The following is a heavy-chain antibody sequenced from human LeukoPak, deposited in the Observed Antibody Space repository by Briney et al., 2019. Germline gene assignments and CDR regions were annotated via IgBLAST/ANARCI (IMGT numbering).Heavy chain of an antibody. CDR2: IIPILGIA. J-gene: IGHJ4*02. D-gene: IGHD2-21*01. CDR3: ARATYCGGDCYSNY. Sequence: ASVKVSCKASGGTFSSYTISWVRQAPGQGLEWMGRIIPILGIANYAQKFQGRVTITAAKSTSTAYMELSSLRSEDTAVYYCARATYCGGDCYSNYWGQGTLVTVSS. CDR1: GGTFSSYT. V-gene: IGHV1-69*02.